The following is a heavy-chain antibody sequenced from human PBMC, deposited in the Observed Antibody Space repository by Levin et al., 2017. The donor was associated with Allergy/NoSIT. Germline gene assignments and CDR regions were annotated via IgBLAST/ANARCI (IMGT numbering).Heavy chain of an antibody. CDR2: ITRRSTYI. J-gene: IGHJ6*02. Sequence: LSLTCAASTFVFSDSTMNWVRQAPGTGLEWVASITRRSTYIYYADSVKGRFTISRDNAENSVSLQMTSLRAEDTAVYYCARGLKILTTGSLYHNAMDAWGRGTTVTVSS. CDR1: TFVFSDST. CDR3: ARGLKILTTGSLYHNAMDA. V-gene: IGHV3-21*06. D-gene: IGHD3-9*01.